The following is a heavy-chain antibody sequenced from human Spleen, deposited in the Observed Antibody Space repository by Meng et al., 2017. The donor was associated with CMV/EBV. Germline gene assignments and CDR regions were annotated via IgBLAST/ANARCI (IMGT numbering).Heavy chain of an antibody. V-gene: IGHV3-11*01. Sequence: GESLKISCAASGFTFSDYYMTWIRQAPGKGLEWVSYIRGSGKTIYYADSVKGRFTISRDNAKKSLYLQMNSLRADDTAVYYCARERMWGGLERSGWYYYGLDVWGQGTTVTVSS. CDR2: IRGSGKTI. J-gene: IGHJ6*02. CDR3: ARERMWGGLERSGWYYYGLDV. D-gene: IGHD6-19*01. CDR1: GFTFSDYY.